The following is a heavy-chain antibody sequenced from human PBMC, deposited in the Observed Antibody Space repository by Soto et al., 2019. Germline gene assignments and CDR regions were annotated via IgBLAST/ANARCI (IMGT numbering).Heavy chain of an antibody. CDR2: MHRGGTT. J-gene: IGHJ4*02. CDR3: ARVSTTLVDHFDC. D-gene: IGHD1-1*01. Sequence: GGSLRLSCVVSGFSVSATSIFWVRQATGKGLEWVSLMHRGGTTDNADSVKGRFTTSRDKSKNTLYLHMDGLRVEDTAVYYCARVSTTLVDHFDCRGQGTLVTVSS. CDR1: GFSVSATS. V-gene: IGHV3-53*01.